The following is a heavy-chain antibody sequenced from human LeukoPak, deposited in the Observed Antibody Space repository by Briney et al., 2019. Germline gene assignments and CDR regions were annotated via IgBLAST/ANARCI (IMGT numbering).Heavy chain of an antibody. CDR2: IKQDGSEK. Sequence: GGSLRLSCAASGFTFSSYWMSWGRQAPGKGLEWVANIKQDGSEKYYVDSVKGRFTISRDNAKNSLYLQMNSLRAEDTAVYYCARDCSSTSCYRGGFDPWGQGTLVTVSS. CDR1: GFTFSSYW. CDR3: ARDCSSTSCYRGGFDP. V-gene: IGHV3-7*01. J-gene: IGHJ5*02. D-gene: IGHD2-2*01.